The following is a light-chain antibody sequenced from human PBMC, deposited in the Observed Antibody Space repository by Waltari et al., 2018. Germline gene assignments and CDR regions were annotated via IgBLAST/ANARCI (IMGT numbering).Light chain of an antibody. CDR1: GSNIGAGYD. V-gene: IGLV1-40*01. CDR3: QSYDSSLSGSKV. J-gene: IGLJ3*02. Sequence: QSVLTQPPSVSRAPGQRVTIPCTGSGSNIGAGYDVHWYKQLPGTAPKVLIYGNSNRPSGVPDRFSGSKSGTSASLAITGLQAEDEADYYCQSYDSSLSGSKVFGGGTKLTVL. CDR2: GNS.